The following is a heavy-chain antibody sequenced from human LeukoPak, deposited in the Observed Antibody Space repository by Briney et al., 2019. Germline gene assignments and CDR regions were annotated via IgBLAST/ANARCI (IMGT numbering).Heavy chain of an antibody. Sequence: GESLKISCQASGYKFTNYWIGWVRQVSGKGLEWMGIINPDDSETTYSPSFQGQVTISVDKSVSTAYLQWTSLKASDTAMYYCARLVVPAAISYWGQGTLVNVCS. V-gene: IGHV5-51*01. D-gene: IGHD2-2*01. CDR2: INPDDSET. CDR3: ARLVVPAAISY. CDR1: GYKFTNYW. J-gene: IGHJ4*02.